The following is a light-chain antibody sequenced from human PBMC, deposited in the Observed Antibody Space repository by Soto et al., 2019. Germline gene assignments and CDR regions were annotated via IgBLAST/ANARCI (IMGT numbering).Light chain of an antibody. V-gene: IGKV3-20*01. CDR3: QRYGSSPLYA. Sequence: EIVLTQSPGTQSLSPGERATFSCRTSQTINTEFLAWYQQRPGLAPRLLIHGTSNRATGIPDRFSGSGSGTDFTLTISALEPEDFAVYYCQRYGSSPLYAFGQGTKLEI. J-gene: IGKJ2*01. CDR2: GTS. CDR1: QTINTEF.